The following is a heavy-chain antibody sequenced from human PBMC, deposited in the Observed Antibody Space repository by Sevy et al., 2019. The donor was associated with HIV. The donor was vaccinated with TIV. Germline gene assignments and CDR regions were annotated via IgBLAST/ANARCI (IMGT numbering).Heavy chain of an antibody. D-gene: IGHD2-15*01. CDR2: ISGSGGST. Sequence: GGSLRLSCAASGFIFSTYTMTWVRQAPGKGLEWVSGISGSGGSTYYADSLKGRFTIFRDNSKNTVYLQMNSLRAEDTAVYYCAKGDRTFYGFDVWGQGTTVTVSS. CDR1: GFIFSTYT. J-gene: IGHJ6*02. V-gene: IGHV3-23*01. CDR3: AKGDRTFYGFDV.